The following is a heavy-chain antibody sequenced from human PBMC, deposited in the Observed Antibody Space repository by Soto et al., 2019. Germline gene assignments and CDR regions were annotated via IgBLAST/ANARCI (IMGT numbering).Heavy chain of an antibody. CDR2: VYYGGST. J-gene: IGHJ6*02. CDR1: GGSISSSSYY. Sequence: TVSGGSISSSSYYWGWIRQPPGKGLEWIWNVYYGGSTYYNPSLKSRVTISVETSKSQFSLKLSSVTAADTAVYYCAGGDYYHSSGYYFYYYTMDVWGQGTTVTVSS. D-gene: IGHD3-22*01. CDR3: AGGDYYHSSGYYFYYYTMDV. V-gene: IGHV4-39*01.